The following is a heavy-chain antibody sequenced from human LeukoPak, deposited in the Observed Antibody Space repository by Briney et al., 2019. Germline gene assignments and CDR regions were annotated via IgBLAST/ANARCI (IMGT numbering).Heavy chain of an antibody. CDR1: GYTFTGYY. Sequence: ASVKVSCKASGYTFTGYYMHWVRQAPGQGLEWMGWINPNSGGTNYAQKFQGRVTMTRDTSISTAYMELSRLRSDDTAVYCCARDLPYSYGDDFDYWGQGTLVTVSS. J-gene: IGHJ4*02. V-gene: IGHV1-2*02. CDR2: INPNSGGT. CDR3: ARDLPYSYGDDFDY. D-gene: IGHD5-18*01.